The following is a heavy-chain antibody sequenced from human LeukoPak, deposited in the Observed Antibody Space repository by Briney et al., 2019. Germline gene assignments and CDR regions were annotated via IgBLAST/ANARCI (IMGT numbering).Heavy chain of an antibody. D-gene: IGHD3-9*01. CDR2: IWHDGSHK. J-gene: IGHJ4*02. CDR3: ARDDILTGYTIDY. V-gene: IGHV3-33*01. Sequence: GGSLRLSCAVSGFTFSHYGMHWVRQAPGKGLEWVAVIWHDGSHKYYADSVKDRFTISRDDSKNTLYLQMNSLRAEDTAVYYCARDDILTGYTIDYWGQGTLVTVPS. CDR1: GFTFSHYG.